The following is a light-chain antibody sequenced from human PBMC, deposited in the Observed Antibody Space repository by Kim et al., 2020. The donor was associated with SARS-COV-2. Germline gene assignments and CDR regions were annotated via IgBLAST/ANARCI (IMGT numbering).Light chain of an antibody. CDR2: STS. CDR3: QQYNNWPRT. V-gene: IGKV3-15*01. CDR1: RSVGNS. J-gene: IGKJ1*01. Sequence: VALGERATLSCRASRSVGNSVAWFQQKPGPAPRLLIYSTSTRATGLPARFSVSGSGTEFTLTINGLQSEEFADYFCQQYNNWPRTFGQGTKVEIK.